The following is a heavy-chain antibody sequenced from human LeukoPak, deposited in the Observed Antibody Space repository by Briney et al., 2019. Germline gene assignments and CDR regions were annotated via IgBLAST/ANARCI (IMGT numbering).Heavy chain of an antibody. CDR2: TYYRSKWSN. V-gene: IGHV6-1*01. CDR1: GDSVSSNSAA. Sequence: SQTLSLTCAISGDSVSSNSAAWNWIRQSPSRGLEWLGRTYYRSKWSNDYAESVKSRITINPDTSKNQFSLQLNSVTPEDTAVYYCARGSAISVRTHDSWGQGTLVTVSS. D-gene: IGHD2-21*01. J-gene: IGHJ5*01. CDR3: ARGSAISVRTHDS.